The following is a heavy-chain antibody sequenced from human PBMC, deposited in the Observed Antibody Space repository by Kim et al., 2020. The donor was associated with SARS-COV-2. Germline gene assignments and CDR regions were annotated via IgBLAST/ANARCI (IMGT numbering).Heavy chain of an antibody. CDR3: VRVRGQATLDY. CDR2: CRDKTNSYST. J-gene: IGHJ4*02. V-gene: IGHV3-72*01. D-gene: IGHD1-26*01. CDR1: GFTFSDHY. Sequence: GGSLRLSCAASGFTFSDHYIDWVRQAPGKGLEWVGRCRDKTNSYSTEYAASVKGRFTFSRDDSRNSLYLQMNSLQTDDTAVYQCVRVRGQATLDYWGQGTLVTVSA.